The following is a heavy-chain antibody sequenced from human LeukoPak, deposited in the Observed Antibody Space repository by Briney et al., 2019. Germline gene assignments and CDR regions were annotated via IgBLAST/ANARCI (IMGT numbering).Heavy chain of an antibody. CDR2: LSGDGSSS. CDR3: VRASTTVPNLLDN. V-gene: IGHV3-74*03. D-gene: IGHD4-17*01. Sequence: PGGSLRLSCAASGFTFRSYWMHWVRQAPGKGLLWVSRLSGDGSSSKYADSLKGRFTISRDNAKNTLYLQMNSLRVDDTAVYFCVRASTTVPNLLDNWGQGTLVTVSS. CDR1: GFTFRSYW. J-gene: IGHJ4*02.